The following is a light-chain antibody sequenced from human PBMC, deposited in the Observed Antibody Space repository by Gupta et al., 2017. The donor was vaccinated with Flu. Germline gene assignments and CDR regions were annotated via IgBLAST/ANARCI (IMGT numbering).Light chain of an antibody. CDR2: SNN. V-gene: IGLV1-47*02. J-gene: IGLJ3*02. CDR1: SSNIGSNY. Sequence: QSVLTHPPSPSATPGQRVTLSCPGSSSNIGSNYVDWYQQLPGTAPKLLIYSNNQRPSGVPDRFSGSKSGTSASLAISGLRSEDEADYYCAAWDDSLSGPVFGGGTKLTVL. CDR3: AAWDDSLSGPV.